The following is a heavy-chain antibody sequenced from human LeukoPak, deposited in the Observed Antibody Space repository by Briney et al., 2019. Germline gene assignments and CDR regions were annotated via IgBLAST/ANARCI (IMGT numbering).Heavy chain of an antibody. CDR3: ARGGRLPHDAFDI. CDR1: GYTFTAYY. J-gene: IGHJ3*02. D-gene: IGHD4-11*01. Sequence: GASVKVSCKASGYTFTAYYIHWVRQAPGQGLEWMGWINPHSGGPNYAQVFQGRVSMTRHTSISTAYMELSSLRSDDTAVYYCARGGRLPHDAFDIWGQGTMVTVSS. CDR2: INPHSGGP. V-gene: IGHV1-2*02.